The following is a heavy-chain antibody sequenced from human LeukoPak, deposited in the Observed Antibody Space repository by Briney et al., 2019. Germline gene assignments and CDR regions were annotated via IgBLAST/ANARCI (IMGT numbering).Heavy chain of an antibody. CDR1: GGTFSSYA. D-gene: IGHD1-7*01. CDR2: IIPIFGTA. Sequence: ASVKVSCKASGGTFSSYAISWVRQAPGQGLEWMGGIIPIFGTANYAQKFQGRVTITADESTSTAYMELSSLRSEDTAVYYCAREGRIWNYGTQYYYYMDVWGKGTTVTVSS. J-gene: IGHJ6*03. V-gene: IGHV1-69*01. CDR3: AREGRIWNYGTQYYYYMDV.